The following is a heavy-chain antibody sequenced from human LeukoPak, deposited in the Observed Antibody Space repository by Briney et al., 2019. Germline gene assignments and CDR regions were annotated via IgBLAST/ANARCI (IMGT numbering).Heavy chain of an antibody. V-gene: IGHV4-39*07. CDR2: IYSSGSP. CDR1: GASISNSEFY. J-gene: IGHJ3*02. D-gene: IGHD1-26*01. CDR3: ARGTGSGSWGAFDI. Sequence: SETLSLTCTVSGASISNSEFYWGWIRQAPGKGLEWIGSIYSSGSPYYSPSFKSRATMSIDRSQNHFSLRLTSVTAADTALYHCARGTGSGSWGAFDIWGQGTMVTVSS.